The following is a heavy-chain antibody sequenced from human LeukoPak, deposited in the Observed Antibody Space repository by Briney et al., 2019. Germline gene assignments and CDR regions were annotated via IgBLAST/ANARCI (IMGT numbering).Heavy chain of an antibody. Sequence: ASVKVSCKASGYTFTSYGISWVPQAPGQGLEWMGWISAYNGNTNYAQKLHARVTITTYTSTSTAYMELRSLRSDDTAVYYCARNIVVDYFDYWGQGTLVSVSS. V-gene: IGHV1-18*01. D-gene: IGHD2-15*01. CDR1: GYTFTSYG. J-gene: IGHJ4*02. CDR3: ARNIVVDYFDY. CDR2: ISAYNGNT.